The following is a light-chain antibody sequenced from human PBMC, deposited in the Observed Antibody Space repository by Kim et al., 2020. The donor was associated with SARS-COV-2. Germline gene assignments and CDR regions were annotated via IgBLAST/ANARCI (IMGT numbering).Light chain of an antibody. CDR3: QSYDNDNHGV. V-gene: IGLV6-57*03. CDR2: GDD. J-gene: IGLJ3*02. Sequence: KTVSISCTRSRGSIASKYVQWYQRRPGSAPTTLIYGDDQGPSGVPDRFSASIDTSSNSASLIIYGLKTEDEADYYCQSYDNDNHGVFGGGTQLTVL. CDR1: RGSIASKY.